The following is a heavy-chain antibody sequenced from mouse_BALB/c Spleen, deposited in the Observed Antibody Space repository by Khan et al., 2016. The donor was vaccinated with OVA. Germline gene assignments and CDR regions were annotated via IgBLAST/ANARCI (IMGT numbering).Heavy chain of an antibody. CDR2: IDPANGNT. CDR1: GFNIKDTY. D-gene: IGHD4-1*01. J-gene: IGHJ3*01. V-gene: IGHV14-3*02. Sequence: EVQLQESGAELVKPGASVKLSCTASGFNIKDTYMHWVKQRPEQGLEWIGRIDPANGNTKYDPKFQGKATITADTSSNKAYLQLSSLTTEYTAVYYCARYYWDVFAYWGQGTLVTVSA. CDR3: ARYYWDVFAY.